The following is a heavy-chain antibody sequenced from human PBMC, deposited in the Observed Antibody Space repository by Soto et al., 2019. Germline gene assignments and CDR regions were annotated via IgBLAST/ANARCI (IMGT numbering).Heavy chain of an antibody. V-gene: IGHV3-48*01. Sequence: GGSLRLSCAASGFTFSTYSMNWVRQAPGKGLEWVAYINSTGTIKYYAGSVKGRFTISRDNPKNSLYLQMNSLRAEDTAVYYCARMSSSISPGCWGQGTLVTVSS. D-gene: IGHD2-2*01. J-gene: IGHJ4*02. CDR1: GFTFSTYS. CDR3: ARMSSSISPGC. CDR2: INSTGTIK.